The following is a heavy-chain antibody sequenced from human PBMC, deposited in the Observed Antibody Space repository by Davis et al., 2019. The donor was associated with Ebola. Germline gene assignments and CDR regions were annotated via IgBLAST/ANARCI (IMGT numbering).Heavy chain of an antibody. Sequence: GGSLRPPCAAPGSTFTSYSMNCVRQAPGKGLEWVANIKQDGSEKYYVDSVKGRFTISRDNAKNSLYLQMNSLRAEDTAVYYCASPPGHNGNWGQGTLVSVSS. CDR2: IKQDGSEK. D-gene: IGHD1-1*01. V-gene: IGHV3-7*01. CDR1: GSTFTSYS. J-gene: IGHJ4*02. CDR3: ASPPGHNGN.